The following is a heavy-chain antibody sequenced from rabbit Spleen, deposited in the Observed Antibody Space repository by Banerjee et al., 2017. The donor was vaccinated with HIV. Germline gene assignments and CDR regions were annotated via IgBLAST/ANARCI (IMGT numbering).Heavy chain of an antibody. D-gene: IGHD8-1*01. Sequence: QEQLVESGRGLVRPEGSLTLTCKASGFSFSDRDVMCWVRQAPGKGLEWIACINTATGKAVYANWVNGRFTISKTSSTTVTLQVTSLAAADTATYFCARDLVVVIGWNFGWWGPGTLVTVS. CDR3: ARDLVVVIGWNFGW. CDR2: INTATGKA. J-gene: IGHJ6*01. CDR1: GFSFSDRDV. V-gene: IGHV1S45*01.